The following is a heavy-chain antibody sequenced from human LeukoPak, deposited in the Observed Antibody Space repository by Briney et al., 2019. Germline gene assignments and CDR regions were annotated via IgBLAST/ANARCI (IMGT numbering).Heavy chain of an antibody. CDR3: AKDHRWNDAPCYFDC. CDR2: ISGVGGRT. V-gene: IGHV3-23*01. CDR1: GFTLSIYA. D-gene: IGHD1-1*01. Sequence: GGSLRLSCAASGFTLSIYAMSWVRQAPGKGLEWVSGISGVGGRTYYADSMQGRFTISRDTSRNTLYLQMNSLRVEDTAVYYCAKDHRWNDAPCYFDCWGQGTLVTVPS. J-gene: IGHJ4*02.